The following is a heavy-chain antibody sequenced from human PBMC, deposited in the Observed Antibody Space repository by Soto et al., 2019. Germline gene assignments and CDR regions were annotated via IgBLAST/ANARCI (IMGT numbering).Heavy chain of an antibody. CDR3: ARYRSMDARRGPLDY. CDR2: ISGHSGHT. J-gene: IGHJ4*02. D-gene: IGHD3-16*02. V-gene: IGHV1-18*01. Sequence: QVQLVQSGGEVKKPGASVKVSCKASGYSFTTYSISWVRQAPGQGLEWMGWISGHSGHTNYAQKLQGRVAMTTDTSTTTADMELRSLRSDDTAVYYCARYRSMDARRGPLDYWGQGTLLTVSS. CDR1: GYSFTTYS.